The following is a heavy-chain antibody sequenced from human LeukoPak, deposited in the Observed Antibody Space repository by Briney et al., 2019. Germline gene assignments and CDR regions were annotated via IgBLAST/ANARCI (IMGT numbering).Heavy chain of an antibody. CDR1: GFTFTSFG. D-gene: IGHD5-18*01. J-gene: IGHJ6*03. Sequence: PGGTLRLSCAASGFTFTSFGMSWVRQAPGKGLERVSTISGSGGSTYYADSVKGRFTISRDNSKNTLYLQMNTLRAEDTAVYYCAKASRFGYSYGPREYFYYMDVWGKGTTVTISS. CDR2: ISGSGGST. V-gene: IGHV3-23*01. CDR3: AKASRFGYSYGPREYFYYMDV.